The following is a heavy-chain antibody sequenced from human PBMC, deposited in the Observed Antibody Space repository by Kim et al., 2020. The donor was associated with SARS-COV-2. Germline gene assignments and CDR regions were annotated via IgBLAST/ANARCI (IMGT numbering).Heavy chain of an antibody. CDR3: AKNYGASVSYDF. V-gene: IGHV3-23*05. Sequence: YYADAVKGWFTNSRDNPKSTVFLHMNSLRAEETAIYYCAKNYGASVSYDFWGQGTLVTVSS. D-gene: IGHD4-17*01. J-gene: IGHJ4*02.